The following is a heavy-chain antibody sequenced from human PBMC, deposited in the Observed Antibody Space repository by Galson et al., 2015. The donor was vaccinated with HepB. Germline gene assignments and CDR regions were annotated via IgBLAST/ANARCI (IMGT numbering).Heavy chain of an antibody. J-gene: IGHJ6*03. D-gene: IGHD3/OR15-3a*01. CDR1: GFTFSSHA. Sequence: SLRLSCAASGFTFSSHAMSWVRQAPGKGLEWVSTISGSGGSTYYADSVKGRFTISRDNSKNTLYLQMNSLRAEDTAVYYCAKGGTRDGYYYYYMDVWGKGTTVTVSS. CDR3: AKGGTRDGYYYYYMDV. CDR2: ISGSGGST. V-gene: IGHV3-23*01.